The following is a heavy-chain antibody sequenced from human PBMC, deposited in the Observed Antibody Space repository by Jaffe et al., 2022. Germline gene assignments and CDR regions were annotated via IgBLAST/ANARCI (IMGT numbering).Heavy chain of an antibody. CDR3: ATPDGIAAAGTRAFDI. Sequence: QVQLQESGPGLVKPSETLSLTCAVSGYSISSGYYWGWIRQPPGKGLEWIGSIYHSGSTYYNPSLKSRVTISVDTSKNQFSLKLSSVTAADTAVYYCATPDGIAAAGTRAFDIWGQGTMVTVSS. D-gene: IGHD6-13*01. CDR2: IYHSGST. J-gene: IGHJ3*02. CDR1: GYSISSGYY. V-gene: IGHV4-38-2*01.